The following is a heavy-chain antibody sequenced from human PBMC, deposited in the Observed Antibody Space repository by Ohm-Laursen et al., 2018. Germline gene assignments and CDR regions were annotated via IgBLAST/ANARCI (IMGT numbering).Heavy chain of an antibody. CDR1: GFTFSSYW. J-gene: IGHJ6*02. Sequence: GSLRLSCAASGFTFSSYWMHWVRQAPGKGLVWVSRIESDGSSTSFADSVKGRFTISRDNAKNTLYLQMNSLRAEDTAVYYCAKDWGIGMDVWGQGTTVTVSS. CDR3: AKDWGIGMDV. V-gene: IGHV3-74*01. D-gene: IGHD3-16*01. CDR2: IESDGSST.